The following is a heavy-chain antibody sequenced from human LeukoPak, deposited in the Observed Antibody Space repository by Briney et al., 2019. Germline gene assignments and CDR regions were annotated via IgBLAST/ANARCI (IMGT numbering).Heavy chain of an antibody. D-gene: IGHD6-19*01. J-gene: IGHJ4*02. CDR3: ARSSSGWPLYFDC. CDR2: INPKSGGT. CDR1: GYTFTDYN. V-gene: IGHV1-2*02. Sequence: ASVKVSCTASGYTFTDYNLHWVRQAPGEGVEWMGWINPKSGGTKLAQKHQGGVTMTADTSIDTAYLELSNLKSDDTAIYYCARSSSGWPLYFDCWGQGTLVTVSS.